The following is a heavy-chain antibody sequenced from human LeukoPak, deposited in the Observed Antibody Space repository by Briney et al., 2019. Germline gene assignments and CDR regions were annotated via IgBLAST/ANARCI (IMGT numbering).Heavy chain of an antibody. D-gene: IGHD3-10*01. CDR3: ARDTGGSGSYAYYGLDV. J-gene: IGHJ6*02. CDR2: IYSSEST. CDR1: DGSISSYY. V-gene: IGHV4-4*07. Sequence: SETLSLTCSVSDGSISSYYWSWIRQPAGKGLEWIGRIYSSESTNCNPSLKSRVTMSVDTSKNQFSLNLSSVTAADTAVYYCARDTGGSGSYAYYGLDVWGQGTTVTVSS.